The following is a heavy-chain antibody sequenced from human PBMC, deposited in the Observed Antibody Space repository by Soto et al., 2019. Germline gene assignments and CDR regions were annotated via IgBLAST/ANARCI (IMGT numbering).Heavy chain of an antibody. Sequence: PSETLSLTCTVSGGSISSYYWSWIRQPPGKGLEWIGYIYYSGSTNYNPSLKSRVTISVDTSKNQFSLKLSSVTAADTAVYYCARSRTRGGYNTDWGQGTLVTVSS. CDR1: GGSISSYY. V-gene: IGHV4-59*01. J-gene: IGHJ4*02. D-gene: IGHD5-12*01. CDR2: IYYSGST. CDR3: ARSRTRGGYNTD.